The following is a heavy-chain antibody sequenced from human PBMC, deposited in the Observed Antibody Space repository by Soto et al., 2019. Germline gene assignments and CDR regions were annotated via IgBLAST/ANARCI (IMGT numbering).Heavy chain of an antibody. V-gene: IGHV3-11*05. CDR1: GFTFSDYY. D-gene: IGHD5-12*01. J-gene: IGHJ4*02. CDR2: ISSSSSYT. CDR3: ARDHHRYSGYDYVDY. Sequence: GGSLRLSCVASGFTFSDYYMSWIRQAPGKGLEWVSYISSSSSYTNYADSVKGRFTISRDNAKNSLYLQMNSLRAEDTAVYYCARDHHRYSGYDYVDYWGQGTLVTVSS.